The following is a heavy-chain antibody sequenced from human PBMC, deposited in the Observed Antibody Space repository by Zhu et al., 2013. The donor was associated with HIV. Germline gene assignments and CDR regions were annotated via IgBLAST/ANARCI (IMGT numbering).Heavy chain of an antibody. J-gene: IGHJ4*02. Sequence: QVQLLQSGAELKKPGASVNVSCKASGYTFTTYYMHWVRQAPGQGLEWMGIINPSGGSATYAQKFQGRVTMTRDTSTSTVYMELSSLTSEDTALYYCARVPSVGDYFDYWGQGTLVTVSS. CDR3: ARVPSVGDYFDY. CDR2: INPSGGSA. CDR1: GYTFTTYY. V-gene: IGHV1-46*01. D-gene: IGHD3-16*01.